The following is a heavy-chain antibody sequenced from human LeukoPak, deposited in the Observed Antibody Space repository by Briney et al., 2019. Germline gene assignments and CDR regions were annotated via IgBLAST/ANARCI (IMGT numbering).Heavy chain of an antibody. D-gene: IGHD1-26*01. CDR2: ISAYNGNT. J-gene: IGHJ6*02. V-gene: IGHV1-18*01. CDR3: ARVESGSYARYGMDV. Sequence: ASVKVSCKASGYTFTSYGIRWVRQAPGQGLAWMGWISAYNGNTNYAQKLQGRVTMTTDTSTSTAYMELRSLRSDDTAVYYCARVESGSYARYGMDVWGQGTTVTVSS. CDR1: GYTFTSYG.